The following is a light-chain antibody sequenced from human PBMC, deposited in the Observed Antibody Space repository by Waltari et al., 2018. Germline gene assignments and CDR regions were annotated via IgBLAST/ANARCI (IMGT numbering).Light chain of an antibody. CDR1: QSIGRY. J-gene: IGKJ1*01. V-gene: IGKV3-20*01. CDR2: GAS. Sequence: VLTQSPGTLSLSPGETATLSCRASQSIGRYLVWYQQKSGQAPRLLIYGASTRATGIPDRFSGSGSGTDFSLTISRLEAEDFAVYYCQNHERVPATFGQGTKVEIK. CDR3: QNHERVPAT.